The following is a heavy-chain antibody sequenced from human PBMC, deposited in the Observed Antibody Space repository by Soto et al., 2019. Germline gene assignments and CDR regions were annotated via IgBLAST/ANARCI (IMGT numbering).Heavy chain of an antibody. CDR2: ISGSGGST. CDR1: GFTFSSYA. V-gene: IGHV3-23*01. D-gene: IGHD2-15*01. Sequence: PGGSLRLSCAASGFTFSSYAMSWVRQAPGKGLEWVSAISGSGGSTYYADSVKGRFTISRDNSKNTLYLQMNSLRAEDTAVYYCAKVRAVVVVAATDAFDIWGQGTMVTVSS. J-gene: IGHJ3*02. CDR3: AKVRAVVVVAATDAFDI.